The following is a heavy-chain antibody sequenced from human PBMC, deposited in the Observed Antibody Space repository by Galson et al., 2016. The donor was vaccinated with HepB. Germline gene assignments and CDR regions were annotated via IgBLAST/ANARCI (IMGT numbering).Heavy chain of an antibody. J-gene: IGHJ4*02. Sequence: SLRLSCATSGFTFGDYAMNWFRQAPGKGLEWVGFIRSRAFGGTTNYAASVTGRFTISRDDSKSIAYLQMNSLKTGDTAVYYCSGGYCDVTSCYDGFDYWGQGTLVTVSS. CDR3: SGGYCDVTSCYDGFDY. V-gene: IGHV3-49*03. CDR2: IRSRAFGGTT. CDR1: GFTFGDYA. D-gene: IGHD2-2*01.